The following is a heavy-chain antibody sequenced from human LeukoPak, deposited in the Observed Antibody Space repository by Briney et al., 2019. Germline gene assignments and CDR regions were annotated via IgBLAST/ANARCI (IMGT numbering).Heavy chain of an antibody. CDR3: AKGLCSRTSCYWYLDL. V-gene: IGHV3-33*06. D-gene: IGHD2-2*01. Sequence: GRSLRLSCAASGFTFSYYGMHWVRRAPGKGLEWVAVIWYDGSNKYYADSVRGRFTISRDNSKNTLYLQMNSLRAEDTAVYYCAKGLCSRTSCYWYLDLWGRGTLVTVSS. CDR2: IWYDGSNK. J-gene: IGHJ2*01. CDR1: GFTFSYYG.